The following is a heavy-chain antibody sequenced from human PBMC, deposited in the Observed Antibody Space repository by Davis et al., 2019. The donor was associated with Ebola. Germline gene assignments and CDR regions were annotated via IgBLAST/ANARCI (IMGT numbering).Heavy chain of an antibody. D-gene: IGHD6-13*01. CDR1: GGSFSGYY. Sequence: PSETLSLTCAVYGGSFSGYYWSWIRQPPGKGLEWIGEINHSGSTNYNPSLKSRVTISVDTSKNQFSLKLSSVTAADTAVYYCARAPGYSSSWYEGWFDPWGQGTLVTVSS. V-gene: IGHV4-34*01. J-gene: IGHJ5*02. CDR2: INHSGST. CDR3: ARAPGYSSSWYEGWFDP.